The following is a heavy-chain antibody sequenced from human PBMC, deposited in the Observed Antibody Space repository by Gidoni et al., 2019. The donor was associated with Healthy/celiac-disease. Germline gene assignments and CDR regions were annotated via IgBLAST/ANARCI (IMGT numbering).Heavy chain of an antibody. CDR1: GFTFSSYD. CDR2: IGTAGAT. CDR3: ARGLAAAGVYYYYYGMDV. J-gene: IGHJ6*02. Sequence: EVQLVESGGGLVQPGGSLRLSCAASGFTFSSYDMHWVRQATGKGLDWFSAIGTAGATYYPGSVKGRFTISRDNAKNSLYLQMNSLRAGDTAVYYCARGLAAAGVYYYYYGMDVWGQGTTVTVSS. V-gene: IGHV3-13*01. D-gene: IGHD6-13*01.